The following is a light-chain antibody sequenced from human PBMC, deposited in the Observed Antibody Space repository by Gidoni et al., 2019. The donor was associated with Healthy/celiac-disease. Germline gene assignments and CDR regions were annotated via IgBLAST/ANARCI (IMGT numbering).Light chain of an antibody. J-gene: IGKJ1*01. V-gene: IGKV1-27*01. CDR2: AAS. Sequence: SLSASVGDRVTITCRASQGISNYLAWYQQKPGKVPKLLIYAASTLQAGVPSRFSGSGSGTDFTLTISSLQPEDVATYYCQKYNSAPQTFGQXTKVEIK. CDR3: QKYNSAPQT. CDR1: QGISNY.